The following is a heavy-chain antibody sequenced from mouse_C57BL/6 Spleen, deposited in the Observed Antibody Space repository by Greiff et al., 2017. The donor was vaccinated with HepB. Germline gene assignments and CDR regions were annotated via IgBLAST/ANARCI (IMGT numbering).Heavy chain of an antibody. Sequence: QVQLQQPGAELVRPGSSVKLSCKASGYTFTSYWMDWVKQRPGQGLEWIGNIYPSDSETHYNQKFKDKATLTVDKSSSTAYMQLSSLTSEDSAVYYCARGGWLALYYAMDYWGQGTSVTVSS. J-gene: IGHJ4*01. CDR2: IYPSDSET. CDR3: ARGGWLALYYAMDY. V-gene: IGHV1-61*01. CDR1: GYTFTSYW. D-gene: IGHD2-3*01.